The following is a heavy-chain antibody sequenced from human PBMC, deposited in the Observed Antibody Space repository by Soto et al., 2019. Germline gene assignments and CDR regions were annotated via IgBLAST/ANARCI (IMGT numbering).Heavy chain of an antibody. Sequence: ETLSLTCAVSGDSINISHWWNWVRQPPGKGLVWVARVDNDGTSATYADSAKGRFTISRDNSKSTLYLQMDSLRADDTAAYYCAKDLWPVTTIDFDFWGQGTRVTVSS. CDR1: GDSINISHW. CDR2: VDNDGTSA. J-gene: IGHJ4*02. V-gene: IGHV3-74*01. CDR3: AKDLWPVTTIDFDF. D-gene: IGHD4-17*01.